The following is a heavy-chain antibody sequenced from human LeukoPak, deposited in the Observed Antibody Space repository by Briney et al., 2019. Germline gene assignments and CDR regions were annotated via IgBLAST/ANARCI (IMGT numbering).Heavy chain of an antibody. CDR2: IYYSGST. D-gene: IGHD6-19*01. Sequence: SQTLSLTCTVSGGSISSGGYYWSWIRQHPGKGLEWIGYIYYSGSTYYNPSLKSRVTISVNRSNNQFSLRLTSVTAADTAVYFCAGYSSGWSSGGGYWGQGTLVTVSS. CDR1: GGSISSGGYY. V-gene: IGHV4-30-4*08. J-gene: IGHJ4*02. CDR3: AGYSSGWSSGGGY.